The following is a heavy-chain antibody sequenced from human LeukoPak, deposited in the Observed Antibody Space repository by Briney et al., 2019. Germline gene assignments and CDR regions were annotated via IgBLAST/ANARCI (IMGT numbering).Heavy chain of an antibody. J-gene: IGHJ4*02. CDR2: ISSSSSYI. D-gene: IGHD4-17*01. CDR3: ARDRHVAVTTFDY. Sequence: PGGSLRLSCAASGFSFSSYWMDWVRQAPGKGLEWVSSISSSSSYIYYADSVKGRFTISRDNAKNSLYLQMHSLRAEDTAVYYCARDRHVAVTTFDYWGQGTLVTVSS. V-gene: IGHV3-21*01. CDR1: GFSFSSYW.